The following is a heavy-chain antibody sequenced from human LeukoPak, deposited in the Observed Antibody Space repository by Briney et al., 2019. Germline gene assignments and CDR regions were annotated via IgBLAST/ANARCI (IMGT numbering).Heavy chain of an antibody. CDR2: MNPNSGGT. D-gene: IGHD4-17*01. CDR1: GYTFTGYY. V-gene: IGHV1-2*02. Sequence: ASVTVFFKGTGYTFTGYYMHWVRQAPGQGLEWVGWMNPNSGGTNYAQKFQGRVTMTRDTSISTAYMDLSRLRSDDTAVYYCAKEYTVTTATSGVCYYYYYMDVWGKGTTVTISS. CDR3: AKEYTVTTATSGVCYYYYYMDV. J-gene: IGHJ6*03.